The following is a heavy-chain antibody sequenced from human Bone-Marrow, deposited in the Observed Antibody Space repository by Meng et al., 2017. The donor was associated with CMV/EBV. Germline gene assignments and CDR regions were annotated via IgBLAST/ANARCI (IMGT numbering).Heavy chain of an antibody. Sequence: CTVSGGSISSGGYYWSWIRQHPGKGLEWIGYIYYSGSTYYNPSLKSRVTISVDTSKNQFSLKLSSVTAADTAVYYCARDQNPDVFDLWGRGTPVTVSS. CDR3: ARDQNPDVFDL. CDR1: GGSISSGGYY. D-gene: IGHD1-14*01. J-gene: IGHJ2*01. CDR2: IYYSGST. V-gene: IGHV4-31*03.